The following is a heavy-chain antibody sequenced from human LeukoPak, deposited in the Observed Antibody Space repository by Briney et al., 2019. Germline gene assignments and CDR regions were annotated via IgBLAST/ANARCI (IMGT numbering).Heavy chain of an antibody. CDR2: ISSSSSYI. V-gene: IGHV3-21*01. Sequence: GGSLRLSCAASGFTFSSYSMNWVRQAPGKGPEWVSSISSSSSYIYYADSVKGRFTISRDNAKNSLYLQMNSLRAEDTAVYYCLGYCSSTSCYPDALDIWGQGTMVTVSS. CDR3: LGYCSSTSCYPDALDI. J-gene: IGHJ3*02. CDR1: GFTFSSYS. D-gene: IGHD2-2*01.